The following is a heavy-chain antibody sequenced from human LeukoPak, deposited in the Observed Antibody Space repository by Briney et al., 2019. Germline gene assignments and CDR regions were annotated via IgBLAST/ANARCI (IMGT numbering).Heavy chain of an antibody. V-gene: IGHV3-21*01. J-gene: IGHJ4*02. CDR1: GFTFSSYS. Sequence: PGGSLRLSCAASGFTFSSYSMNWVRQAPGKGLEWVSSISSSSSYIYYADSVKGRFTISRDNAKNSLYLQMNSLRAEDTAVYYCARNTYYYDSSGPLDYWGQGTLVTVSS. CDR2: ISSSSSYI. CDR3: ARNTYYYDSSGPLDY. D-gene: IGHD3-22*01.